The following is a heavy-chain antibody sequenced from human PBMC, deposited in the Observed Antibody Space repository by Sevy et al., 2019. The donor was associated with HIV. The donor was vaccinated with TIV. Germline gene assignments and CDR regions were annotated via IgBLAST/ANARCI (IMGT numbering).Heavy chain of an antibody. Sequence: GGSLRLSCAASGFTFSSYSMNWVRQAPGKGLEWVSSISSSSSYIYYADSVKGRFTISRDNAKNSLYLQMNSLRAEDTAVYYCARLALNHRHVKQENGMDVWGQGTTVTVSS. CDR2: ISSSSSYI. V-gene: IGHV3-21*01. J-gene: IGHJ6*02. CDR3: ARLALNHRHVKQENGMDV. CDR1: GFTFSSYS.